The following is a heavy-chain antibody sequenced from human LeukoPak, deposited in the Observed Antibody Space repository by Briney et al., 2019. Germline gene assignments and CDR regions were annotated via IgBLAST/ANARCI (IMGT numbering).Heavy chain of an antibody. CDR1: GFTVSSNY. CDR2: IYSGGST. J-gene: IGHJ3*02. Sequence: PGGSLRLSCAASGFTVSSNYMSWVRQAPGKGLEWVSVIYSGGSTYYADSVKGRFTISRDNSKNTLYLRMNSLRAEDTAVYYCARDILSQGPDAFDIWGQGTMVTVSS. D-gene: IGHD2/OR15-2a*01. V-gene: IGHV3-53*01. CDR3: ARDILSQGPDAFDI.